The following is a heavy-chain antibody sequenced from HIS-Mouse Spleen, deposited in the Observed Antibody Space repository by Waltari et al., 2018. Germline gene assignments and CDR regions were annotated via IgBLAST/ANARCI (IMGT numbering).Heavy chain of an antibody. CDR1: GYSFTSYW. Sequence: EVQLAQSGADVKKPGESLKISCKGFGYSFTSYWIGWVRQMPGKGLDWMGINYPGDAETRFSPSLHGQVTISAGKSISTAYLQCSSLRASDTAMYYCARRSSSSWQDAFDIWGQGTMVTVSS. CDR3: ARRSSSSWQDAFDI. CDR2: NYPGDAET. V-gene: IGHV5-51*03. D-gene: IGHD6-13*01. J-gene: IGHJ3*02.